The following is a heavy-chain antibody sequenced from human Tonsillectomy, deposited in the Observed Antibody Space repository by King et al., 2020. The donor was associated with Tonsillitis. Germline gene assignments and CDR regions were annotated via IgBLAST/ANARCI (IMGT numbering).Heavy chain of an antibody. CDR2: ISTYNGNT. Sequence: QLVQSGAEVKKPGASVKVSCKASGYTFTNYGISWVRQAPGQGLEWMGWISTYNGNTNYAQKLQGRVTMTTDTSTSTAYMELRSLRSDDTAMYYCARDDRDYGDYEGFEYWGQGTLVTVSS. J-gene: IGHJ4*02. CDR1: GYTFTNYG. CDR3: ARDDRDYGDYEGFEY. V-gene: IGHV1-18*04. D-gene: IGHD4-17*01.